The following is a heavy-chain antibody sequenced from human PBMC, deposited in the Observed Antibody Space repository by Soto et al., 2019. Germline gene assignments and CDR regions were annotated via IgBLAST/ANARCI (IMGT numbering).Heavy chain of an antibody. Sequence: EVQLVESGGGLVKPGGSLRLSCAASGFIFSDYSMNWVRQAPGKGLEWVSSISGSRGYIYYGDSVKGRFTISRDNAKNSVVLQMNNLRAEDTAVYYCARDWAAALDYRGPGTLVTVSS. CDR1: GFIFSDYS. CDR3: ARDWAAALDY. J-gene: IGHJ4*02. CDR2: ISGSRGYI. D-gene: IGHD6-13*01. V-gene: IGHV3-21*02.